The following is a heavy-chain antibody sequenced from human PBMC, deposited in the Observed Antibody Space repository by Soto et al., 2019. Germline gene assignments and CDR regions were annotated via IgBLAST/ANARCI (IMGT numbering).Heavy chain of an antibody. D-gene: IGHD5-12*01. Sequence: QVQLVQSGAEVKKPGSSVKVSCKASGGTFSSYAIRWVRQAPGQGLEWMGGIIPIFGKANYAQKVQGRVTITADESTSTAYMELSSLRSEDTAVYYCARDESRWLQHYGMDVCGQGTTVTDSS. J-gene: IGHJ6*02. CDR2: IIPIFGKA. CDR1: GGTFSSYA. CDR3: ARDESRWLQHYGMDV. V-gene: IGHV1-69*01.